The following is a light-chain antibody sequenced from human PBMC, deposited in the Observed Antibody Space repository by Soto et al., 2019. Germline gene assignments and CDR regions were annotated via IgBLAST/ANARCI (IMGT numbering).Light chain of an antibody. Sequence: QSALTQPASVSGSPGQSITISCTGTSSDVGGYNYVSWYQHHPGKAPKLMIYDVRIRPSGVSNRFAGSKSGNTASLTISGLQAEDEADYYCRSYATSSGVVFGGGTKLTVL. V-gene: IGLV2-14*03. CDR2: DVR. J-gene: IGLJ2*01. CDR3: RSYATSSGVV. CDR1: SSDVGGYNY.